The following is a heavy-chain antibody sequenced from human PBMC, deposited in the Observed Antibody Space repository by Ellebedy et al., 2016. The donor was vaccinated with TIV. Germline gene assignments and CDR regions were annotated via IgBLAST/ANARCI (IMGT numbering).Heavy chain of an antibody. V-gene: IGHV3-66*01. Sequence: GESLKISCAASGFTVSSNYMSWVRQAPGKGLEWVSVIYSDGSTYYADSVKGRFIISRDNSKNTLYLQMNSLRAEDTAVYYCARDPGDYYLDFWGQGTLVTVSS. CDR2: IYSDGST. CDR1: GFTVSSNY. CDR3: ARDPGDYYLDF. J-gene: IGHJ4*02. D-gene: IGHD4-17*01.